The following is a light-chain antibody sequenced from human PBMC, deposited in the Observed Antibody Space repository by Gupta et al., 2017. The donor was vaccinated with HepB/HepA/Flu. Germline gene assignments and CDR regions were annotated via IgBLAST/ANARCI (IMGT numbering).Light chain of an antibody. CDR1: RLRSYS. CDR2: GKN. CDR3: NSRDSSGNHYV. V-gene: IGLV3-19*01. Sequence: SELTQDPAVSVALGQPVRITCQGDRLRSYSVSWYQQKPGQVRSLVISGKNNRPSGIPYRFSGSSSGNTASLTISGAQAEDEADYYCNSRDSSGNHYVFGSGTKVTVL. J-gene: IGLJ1*01.